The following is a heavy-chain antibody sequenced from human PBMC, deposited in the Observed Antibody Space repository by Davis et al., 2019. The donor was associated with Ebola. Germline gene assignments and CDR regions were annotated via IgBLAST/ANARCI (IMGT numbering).Heavy chain of an antibody. D-gene: IGHD3-10*01. CDR2: IIPLFGPA. J-gene: IGHJ6*03. Sequence: SVPVSCQASGGTFRSFPICWVRQAPGPRLEWMGGIIPLFGPANYAQKFHGRVTITADESTSTAYMELSSLRSEDTAVYYCARDTGMVRGVKSSYYYMDVWGKGTTVTVSS. CDR3: ARDTGMVRGVKSSYYYMDV. CDR1: GGTFRSFP. V-gene: IGHV1-69*13.